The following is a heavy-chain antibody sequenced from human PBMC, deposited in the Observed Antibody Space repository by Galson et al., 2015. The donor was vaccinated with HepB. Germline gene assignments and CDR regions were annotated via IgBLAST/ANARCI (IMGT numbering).Heavy chain of an antibody. V-gene: IGHV3-23*01. CDR3: TKDPWGGGYHHYFDS. CDR1: GFTFRTYA. CDR2: ISGSGAST. Sequence: SLRLSCAASGFTFRTYAMNWVRQAPGEGLEWVSSISGSGASTYYADSVKGRFTISRDNSKDTLYLQMNGLRAEDTAVYYCTKDPWGGGYHHYFDSWGQGTLVTVSS. D-gene: IGHD1-26*01. J-gene: IGHJ4*02.